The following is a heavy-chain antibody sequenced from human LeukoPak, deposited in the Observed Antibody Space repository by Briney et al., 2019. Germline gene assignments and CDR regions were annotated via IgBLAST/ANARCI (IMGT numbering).Heavy chain of an antibody. Sequence: ASVKVSCKASGYTFTNYGISWVRQAPGQGLEWMGWISTYNGNTNYAQNLQGRVTMTTDTSTTTAYMELSSLRSEDTAVYYCAGNYYGSGSYYNVGEEFDYWGQGTLVTVSS. CDR3: AGNYYGSGSYYNVGEEFDY. J-gene: IGHJ4*02. CDR2: ISTYNGNT. CDR1: GYTFTNYG. V-gene: IGHV1-18*01. D-gene: IGHD3-10*01.